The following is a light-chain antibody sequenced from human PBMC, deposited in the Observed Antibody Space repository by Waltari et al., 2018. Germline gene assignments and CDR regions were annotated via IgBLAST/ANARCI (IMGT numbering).Light chain of an antibody. V-gene: IGKV1-5*03. Sequence: DIQITQSPSTLSASVGDRVTITCRASQSIGSWLAWYQQKPGKAPKLLIYEATSLESGVPSRFSASGSGTEFTLTISSLQPDDFATYYCQRYNSYPITFGPGTKVDI. CDR1: QSIGSW. CDR3: QRYNSYPIT. CDR2: EAT. J-gene: IGKJ3*01.